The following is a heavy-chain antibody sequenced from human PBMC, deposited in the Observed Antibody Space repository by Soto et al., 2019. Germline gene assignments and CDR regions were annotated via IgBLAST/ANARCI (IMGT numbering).Heavy chain of an antibody. CDR3: ARDYSEVGATYLDY. CDR1: GGTFSSYA. V-gene: IGHV1-69*13. CDR2: IIPIFGTA. J-gene: IGHJ4*02. D-gene: IGHD1-26*01. Sequence: ASVKVSCKASGGTFSSYAISWVRQAPGQGLEWMGGIIPIFGTANYAQKFQGRVTITADESTSTAYMELSSLRSEDTAVYYCARDYSEVGATYLDYWGQGTLVTVSS.